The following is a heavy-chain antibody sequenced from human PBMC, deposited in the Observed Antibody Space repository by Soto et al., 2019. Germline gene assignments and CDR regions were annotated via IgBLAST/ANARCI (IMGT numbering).Heavy chain of an antibody. CDR3: ALHYGSGNNYYYYGMDV. D-gene: IGHD3-10*01. J-gene: IGHJ6*02. CDR2: IIPIFGTA. V-gene: IGHV1-69*12. CDR1: GGTFSSYA. Sequence: QVQLVQSGAEVKKPGSSVKVSCKASGGTFSSYAISWVRQAPGQGLEWMGGIIPIFGTADYAQKFQVRVTITADESTSTAYMELSSLRSEDTAVYYCALHYGSGNNYYYYGMDVWGQGTTVTVSS.